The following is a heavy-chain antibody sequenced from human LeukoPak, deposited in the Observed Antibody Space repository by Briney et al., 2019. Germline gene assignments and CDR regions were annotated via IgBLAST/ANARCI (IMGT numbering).Heavy chain of an antibody. D-gene: IGHD3-3*01. Sequence: GGSLRLSCAASGFTFSSNSMNWVRQAPGKGLEWVSYISSSSSTIYYADSVKGRFTISRDNAKNSLYLQMNSLRAEDTAVYYCARVTRSGPLRFLEWFAFDIWGQGTMVTVSS. V-gene: IGHV3-48*04. CDR3: ARVTRSGPLRFLEWFAFDI. CDR1: GFTFSSNS. CDR2: ISSSSSTI. J-gene: IGHJ3*02.